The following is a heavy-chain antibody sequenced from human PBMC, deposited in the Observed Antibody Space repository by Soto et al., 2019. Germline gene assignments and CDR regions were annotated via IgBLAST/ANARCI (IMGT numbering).Heavy chain of an antibody. CDR2: IKSKIDGGTA. Sequence: EVQLVESGGGLVKPGGSLRLSCAASGFTFSNAWMSWVRQAPGKGLEWGGSIKSKIDGGTADYAAPVKGRFSISRDDSKNTLYLQMNSLKNEDTAVYYCTRDILVVPTAYLETYYFDYWGQGILVTVSS. V-gene: IGHV3-15*01. D-gene: IGHD2-2*01. CDR3: TRDILVVPTAYLETYYFDY. CDR1: GFTFSNAW. J-gene: IGHJ4*02.